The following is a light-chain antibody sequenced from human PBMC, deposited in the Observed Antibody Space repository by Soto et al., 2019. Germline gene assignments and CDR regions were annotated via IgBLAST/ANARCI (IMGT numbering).Light chain of an antibody. J-gene: IGKJ5*01. V-gene: IGKV1-9*01. CDR3: QQLNSYLIT. CDR2: AAS. Sequence: DIQITQSASSLSASVGDRVTITCRASQSISSYLNWYQQKPGKAPKLLIYAASSLQSGVPSRFSGSGSGTEFTLTISSLQPEDFATYYCQQLNSYLITFGQGTRLEI. CDR1: QSISSY.